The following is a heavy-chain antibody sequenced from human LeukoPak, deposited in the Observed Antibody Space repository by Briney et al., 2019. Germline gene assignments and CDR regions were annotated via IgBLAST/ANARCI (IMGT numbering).Heavy chain of an antibody. V-gene: IGHV1-18*01. CDR2: ISGYDGNT. J-gene: IGHJ4*02. CDR1: GYTFSNFG. D-gene: IGHD4-17*01. CDR3: ARSVTTSSYYFDY. Sequence: ASVKVSCKASGYTFSNFGMNWVRQAPGQGLEWMGWISGYDGNTNYAQELRGRVTMTTDTSTSTAYMDLRSLRSDDTALYYCARSVTTSSYYFDYWGQGTLVTVSS.